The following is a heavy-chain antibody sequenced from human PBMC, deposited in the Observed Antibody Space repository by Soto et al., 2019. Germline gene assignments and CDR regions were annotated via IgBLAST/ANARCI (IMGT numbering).Heavy chain of an antibody. CDR2: ISPSGTT. CDR3: ATTFWFGTQPEI. V-gene: IGHV4-34*01. CDR1: GGSFSENY. D-gene: IGHD3-10*01. J-gene: IGHJ1*01. Sequence: QVHLEQWGAGLLKPSETLLLSCGVSGGSFSENYWSWFRQPPGKGLEWIGEISPSGTTKYVPSLKSRVTISKDTSKNQFSLKVTSVTAADTAVYFCATTFWFGTQPEIWGQGTLVTVSS.